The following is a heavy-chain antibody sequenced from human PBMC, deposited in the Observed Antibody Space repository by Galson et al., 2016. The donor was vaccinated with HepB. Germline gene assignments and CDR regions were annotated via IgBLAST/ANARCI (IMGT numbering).Heavy chain of an antibody. V-gene: IGHV2-5*02. D-gene: IGHD6-13*01. CDR3: AHRVVGSSNTWNAGYFDS. J-gene: IGHJ4*02. CDR2: IYWDDDK. CDR1: GFSLSTSGVG. Sequence: PALVKPTQTLTLTCTFSGFSLSTSGVGVGWIRQPPGKALEWLALIYWDDDKRYSPSLKNRLTVTKDTSKNQVVLTMTNTDPVDTGTYYCAHRVVGSSNTWNAGYFDSWGQGSLVSVSS.